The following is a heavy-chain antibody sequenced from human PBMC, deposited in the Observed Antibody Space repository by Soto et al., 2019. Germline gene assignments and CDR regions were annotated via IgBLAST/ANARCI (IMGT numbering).Heavy chain of an antibody. Sequence: PSETLSLTCTVSGGSISSSIYYWGWIRHPPGNGLEWIGSIYYIGSTYYNPSLKSRVTISVYTSKNQFSLKLSSVTAADTAVYSFARGGPYCSSTSCYGGKLHSVDPWGQGTQVTVSS. CDR1: GGSISSSIYY. CDR2: IYYIGST. J-gene: IGHJ5*02. V-gene: IGHV4-39*01. CDR3: ARGGPYCSSTSCYGGKLHSVDP. D-gene: IGHD2-2*01.